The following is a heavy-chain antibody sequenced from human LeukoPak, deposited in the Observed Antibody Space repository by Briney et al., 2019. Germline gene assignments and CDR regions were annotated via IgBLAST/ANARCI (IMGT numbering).Heavy chain of an antibody. CDR2: INAYNGNT. CDR1: GYTFTSYG. D-gene: IGHD2-2*01. CDR3: ARFHFCTSCPERYFDY. J-gene: IGHJ4*02. Sequence: ASVKVSCKSSGYTFTSYGINWVRQAPGQGLEWMGWINAYNGNTNYAQKLQGRVTMTTDTSTSTAYMELRSLRSDDTAVYYCARFHFCTSCPERYFDYWGQGTLVTVSS. V-gene: IGHV1-18*01.